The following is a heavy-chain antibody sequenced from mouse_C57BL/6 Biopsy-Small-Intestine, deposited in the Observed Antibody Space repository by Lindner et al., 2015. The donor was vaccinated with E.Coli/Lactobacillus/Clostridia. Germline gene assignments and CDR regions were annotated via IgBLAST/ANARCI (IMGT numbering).Heavy chain of an antibody. J-gene: IGHJ4*01. CDR1: GYTFTDYN. CDR2: INPNNGGT. V-gene: IGHV1-22*01. CDR3: AKAQTTWNYAVDY. D-gene: IGHD3-2*02. Sequence: VQLQESGPELVKPGASVKMSCRASGYTFTDYNMHWVKQSHGKSLEWTGYINPNNGGTSSNQKFMGKATLTVNKSSSTAYMELRSLTSEDSAVYYCAKAQTTWNYAVDYWGQGTSVTVSS.